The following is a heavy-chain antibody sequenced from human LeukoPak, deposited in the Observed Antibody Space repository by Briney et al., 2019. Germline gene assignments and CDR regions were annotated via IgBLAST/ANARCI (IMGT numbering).Heavy chain of an antibody. CDR1: GGTFSSYA. V-gene: IGHV1-69*06. CDR2: IIPIFGTA. J-gene: IGHJ4*02. Sequence: ASVKASCKASGGTFSSYAISWVRQAPGQGLEWMGRIIPIFGTANYAQKFQGRVTITADKSTSTAYMELSSLRSEDTAVYYCARDRGYSITFDYWGQGTLVTVSS. CDR3: ARDRGYSITFDY. D-gene: IGHD5-18*01.